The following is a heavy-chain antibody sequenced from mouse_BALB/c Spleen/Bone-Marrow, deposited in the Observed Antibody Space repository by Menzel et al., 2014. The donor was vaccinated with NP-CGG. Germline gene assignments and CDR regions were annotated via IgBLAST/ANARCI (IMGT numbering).Heavy chain of an antibody. Sequence: EVKLQESGPELVKPGASMKISCKASGFLFTGYSMNWVKQSHGKNLEWIGLINPYNGGTSYNQKFKGKATLTVDKSSSTAYMELLSLASEDSAVYFCARGGYGFAYWGQGTLVTVSA. D-gene: IGHD1-1*01. CDR3: ARGGYGFAY. J-gene: IGHJ3*01. CDR2: INPYNGGT. CDR1: GFLFTGYS. V-gene: IGHV1-26*01.